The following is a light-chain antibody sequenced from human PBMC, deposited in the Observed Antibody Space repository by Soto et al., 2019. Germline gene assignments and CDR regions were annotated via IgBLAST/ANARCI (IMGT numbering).Light chain of an antibody. V-gene: IGKV1D-16*01. J-gene: IGKJ1*01. CDR3: QRYNGAPTWT. CDR1: QDISTW. Sequence: DIQMTQSPSSLSASVGDRVTITCRASQDISTWLTWYQQKPGRPPKSLIYAASSLQSGVPSRFSGSGSGTDFTLTISSLQPEDFATYYCQRYNGAPTWTFGQGTKVEI. CDR2: AAS.